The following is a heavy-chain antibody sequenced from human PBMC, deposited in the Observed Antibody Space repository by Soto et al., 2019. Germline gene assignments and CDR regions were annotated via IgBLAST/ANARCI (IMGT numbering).Heavy chain of an antibody. CDR2: IIPIFGTA. J-gene: IGHJ6*02. CDR3: ARGEAWNYYYYGMDV. Sequence: VWYKACGGTFISYAISWVRQAPGQGLEWMGGIIPIFGTANYAQKFQGRVTITADKSTSTAYMELSSLRSEDTAVYYCARGEAWNYYYYGMDVWGQGTTVTVS. V-gene: IGHV1-69*06. D-gene: IGHD5-12*01. CDR1: GGTFISYA.